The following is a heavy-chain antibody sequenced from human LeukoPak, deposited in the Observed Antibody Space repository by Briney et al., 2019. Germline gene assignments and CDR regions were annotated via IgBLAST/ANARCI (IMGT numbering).Heavy chain of an antibody. J-gene: IGHJ4*02. CDR1: GYTFTGYY. CDR3: AREGLGNSQYDY. Sequence: ASVKVSCKASGYTFTGYYMHWVRQAPGQGLEWMGWINPNSGGTNYAQKFQGRVTMTRDKSISTAYMELSRLRYDDTAVYYCAREGLGNSQYDYWGQGTLVTVSS. V-gene: IGHV1-2*02. CDR2: INPNSGGT. D-gene: IGHD3-16*01.